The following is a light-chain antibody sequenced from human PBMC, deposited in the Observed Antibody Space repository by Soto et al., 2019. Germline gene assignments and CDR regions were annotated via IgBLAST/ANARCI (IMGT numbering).Light chain of an antibody. CDR1: QSVSSN. CDR2: GAS. J-gene: IGKJ1*01. Sequence: EIVMTQSPATLSVSPGERATLSCRASQSVSSNLAWYQKKPGQAPRLLIEGASTRATGTPARFSGSESGTEFTLTISSLQSEDFAVYYCQQYNKWPGTFGQGT. V-gene: IGKV3-15*01. CDR3: QQYNKWPGT.